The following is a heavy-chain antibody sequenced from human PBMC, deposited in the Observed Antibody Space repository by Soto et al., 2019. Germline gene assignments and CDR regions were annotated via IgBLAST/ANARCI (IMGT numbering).Heavy chain of an antibody. CDR1: GFTFTSSA. D-gene: IGHD3-22*01. CDR2: IVVGSGNT. V-gene: IGHV1-58*01. J-gene: IGHJ6*02. Sequence: SVKVSCKASGFTFTSSAVQWVRQARGQRLEWIGWIVVGSGNTNYAQKFQERVTITRDMSTSTAYMELSSLRSEDTAVYYCAADIPNLLRGNPFYYYYGIDVWGQGTTVTVSS. CDR3: AADIPNLLRGNPFYYYYGIDV.